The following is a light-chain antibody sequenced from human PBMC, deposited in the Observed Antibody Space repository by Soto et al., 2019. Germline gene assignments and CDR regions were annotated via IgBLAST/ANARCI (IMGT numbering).Light chain of an antibody. CDR3: QQRSNWLYT. Sequence: EIVLTQSPATLSFSPGERATLSCRASQRVSSYLAWYQQKPGQAPRLLIYDASNRATGIPARFSGSGSGTDFTLTISSLEPEDFAVYYCQQRSNWLYTFGQGTKLAIK. J-gene: IGKJ2*01. CDR2: DAS. CDR1: QRVSSY. V-gene: IGKV3-11*01.